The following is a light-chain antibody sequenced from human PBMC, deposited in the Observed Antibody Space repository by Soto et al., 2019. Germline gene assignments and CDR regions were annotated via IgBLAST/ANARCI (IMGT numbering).Light chain of an antibody. CDR1: SSDVGSYNL. J-gene: IGLJ2*01. CDR2: EGS. V-gene: IGLV2-23*01. CDR3: CSYAGSSFWV. Sequence: QSALTQPASVSGSPGQSITISCTGTSSDVGSYNLVSWYQQHPGKAPKLMIYEGSKRPSGVSNRFSGSKSGNTASLTISGLQAEDEADYYCCSYAGSSFWVFGGGTKL.